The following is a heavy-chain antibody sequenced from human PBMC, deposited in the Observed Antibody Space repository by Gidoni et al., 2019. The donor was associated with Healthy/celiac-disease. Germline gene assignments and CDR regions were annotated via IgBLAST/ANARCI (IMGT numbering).Heavy chain of an antibody. V-gene: IGHV3-53*02. Sequence: EVQLVETGGGLIQPGGSLRLSCAASGFTVSSNYMSWVRQAPGKGLEWVSVIYSGGSTYYADSVKGRFTISRDNSKNTLYLQMNSLRAEDTAVYYCARTRSYALLDYWGQGTLVTVSS. J-gene: IGHJ4*02. D-gene: IGHD1-26*01. CDR1: GFTVSSNY. CDR3: ARTRSYALLDY. CDR2: IYSGGST.